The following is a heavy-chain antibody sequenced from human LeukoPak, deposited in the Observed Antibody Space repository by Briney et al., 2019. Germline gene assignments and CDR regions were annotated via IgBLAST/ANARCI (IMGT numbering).Heavy chain of an antibody. Sequence: GGSLRLSCAASGFTFKSYAMIWVRQAPGKGLEWVAVISYDGSNKYYADSVKGRFTISRDNSKNTLYLQMNSLRAEDTAVYYCARDLLGVSYGMDVWGQGTTVTVSS. CDR2: ISYDGSNK. J-gene: IGHJ6*02. CDR3: ARDLLGVSYGMDV. V-gene: IGHV3-30*04. D-gene: IGHD2-15*01. CDR1: GFTFKSYA.